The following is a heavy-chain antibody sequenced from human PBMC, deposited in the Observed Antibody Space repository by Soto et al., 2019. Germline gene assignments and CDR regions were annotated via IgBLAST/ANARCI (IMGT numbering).Heavy chain of an antibody. CDR2: ISSTSSAR. D-gene: IGHD3-9*01. V-gene: IGHV3-48*02. CDR3: ARDSDIYYGMDV. J-gene: IGHJ6*02. Sequence: GGSLRLSCAASGFTFSVHSMNWVRRAPGKGLEWVSYISSTSSARYYADSVRGRFTISRDNVKYSLYLQMNSLTDEDTAVYYCARDSDIYYGMDVWGQGTTVTVSS. CDR1: GFTFSVHS.